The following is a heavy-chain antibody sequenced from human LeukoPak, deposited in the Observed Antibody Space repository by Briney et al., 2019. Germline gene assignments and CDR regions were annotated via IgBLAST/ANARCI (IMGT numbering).Heavy chain of an antibody. Sequence: SETLSLTCAVYGGSFSGYYWSWIRQPPGKGLEWIGEINHSGSANYNPSLKSRVTISVDTSKNQFSLKLSSVTAADAAVYYCAKGDYVNYWGQGTLVTVSS. CDR1: GGSFSGYY. CDR2: INHSGSA. J-gene: IGHJ4*02. V-gene: IGHV4-34*01. CDR3: AKGDYVNY.